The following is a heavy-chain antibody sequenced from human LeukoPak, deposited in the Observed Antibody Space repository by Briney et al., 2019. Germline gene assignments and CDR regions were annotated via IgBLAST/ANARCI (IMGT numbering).Heavy chain of an antibody. V-gene: IGHV3-21*01. J-gene: IGHJ5*02. D-gene: IGHD3-3*01. Sequence: GGSLRLSCAASGFTFSSYSMNWVRQAPGKGLEWVSSISSSSSYIYYADSVKGRFTISRDNAKNSLYLQMNSLRAEDTAVYYCAPLHGEYDFWSVYYSTPGWLDPWGQGTLVTVSS. CDR2: ISSSSSYI. CDR3: APLHGEYDFWSVYYSTPGWLDP. CDR1: GFTFSSYS.